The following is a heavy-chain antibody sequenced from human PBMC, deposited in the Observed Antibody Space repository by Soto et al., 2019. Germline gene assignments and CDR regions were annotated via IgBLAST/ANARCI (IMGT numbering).Heavy chain of an antibody. V-gene: IGHV5-10-1*01. Sequence: PGESLKISCKGSGYSFTSYWISWVRQMPGKGLEWMGRIDPSDSYTNYSPSFQGHVTISADKSISTAYLQWSSLKASDTAMYYCARGNYDILTGYYNDYWGQGTLVTV. CDR2: IDPSDSYT. D-gene: IGHD3-9*01. CDR1: GYSFTSYW. J-gene: IGHJ4*02. CDR3: ARGNYDILTGYYNDY.